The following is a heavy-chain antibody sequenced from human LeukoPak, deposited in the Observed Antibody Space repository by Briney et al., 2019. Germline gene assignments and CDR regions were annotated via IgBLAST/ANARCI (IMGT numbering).Heavy chain of an antibody. Sequence: GGSLRLSCAASGVTFSSYGMHWVRQAPGKGLEWVALISSDGNDKLYGDSVKDRFTISRDDSKSTLYLQMNSLRAEDTAVYYCTTKVIRGNSGDDYDDWGQGTLVTVSS. D-gene: IGHD5-12*01. CDR3: TTKVIRGNSGDDYDD. J-gene: IGHJ4*02. CDR2: ISSDGNDK. V-gene: IGHV3-30*03. CDR1: GVTFSSYG.